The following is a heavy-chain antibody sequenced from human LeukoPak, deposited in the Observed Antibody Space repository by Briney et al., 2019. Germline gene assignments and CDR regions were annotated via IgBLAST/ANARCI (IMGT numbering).Heavy chain of an antibody. CDR1: GYTFTSYD. D-gene: IGHD5-12*01. V-gene: IGHV1-8*01. J-gene: IGHJ5*01. CDR3: ARGRWLRHWFDS. CDR2: MNPNSGNT. Sequence: ASVKVSCKASGYTFTSYDINWVRQATGQGLEWMGWMNPNSGNTGYAQKFQGRVTMTRNTSISTAYMELSSLRSEDTAVYYCARGRWLRHWFDSWGQGTLVTVSS.